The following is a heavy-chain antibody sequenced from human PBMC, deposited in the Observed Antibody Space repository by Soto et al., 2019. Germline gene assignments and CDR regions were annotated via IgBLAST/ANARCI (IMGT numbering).Heavy chain of an antibody. D-gene: IGHD3-22*01. CDR3: ATSYYYDSSGSPGRFDP. CDR2: IYYSGST. V-gene: IGHV4-39*01. CDR1: GGSISSSSYY. Sequence: PSETLSLTCTVPGGSISSSSYYWGWIRQPPGKGLEWIGSIYYSGSTYYNPSLKSRVTISVDTSKNQFSLKLSSVTAADTAVYYCATSYYYDSSGSPGRFDPWGQGTLVTVSS. J-gene: IGHJ5*02.